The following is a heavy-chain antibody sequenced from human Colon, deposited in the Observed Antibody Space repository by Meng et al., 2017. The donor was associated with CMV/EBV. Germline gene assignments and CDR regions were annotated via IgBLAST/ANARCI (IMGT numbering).Heavy chain of an antibody. CDR2: FNPEDGER. J-gene: IGHJ4*02. CDR3: ASERLGAAAIPLDY. CDR1: GYTFGTYD. V-gene: IGHV1-24*01. D-gene: IGHD6-13*01. Sequence: ASVKVSCKASGYTFGTYDIYWVRQASGQGLEWMGGFNPEDGERVYAQKFQGRVTMTDDTSTDTAYMELSSLRFEDTAVYYCASERLGAAAIPLDYWGQGTPVTVSS.